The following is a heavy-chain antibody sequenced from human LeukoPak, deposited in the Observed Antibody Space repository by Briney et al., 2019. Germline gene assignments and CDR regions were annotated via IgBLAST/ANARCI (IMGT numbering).Heavy chain of an antibody. CDR1: GYTFTSYA. CDR3: ARDPAYYYDSSGYGAFDP. V-gene: IGHV1-18*01. CDR2: ISVYNGNT. Sequence: PGASVKVSCKASGYTFTSYAISWVRQAPGQGLEWMGWISVYNGNTNYAQKFKGRVTMTTDTSTSTAYMEVRSLRSDDTAVYYCARDPAYYYDSSGYGAFDPWGQGTLVTVSS. D-gene: IGHD3-22*01. J-gene: IGHJ5*02.